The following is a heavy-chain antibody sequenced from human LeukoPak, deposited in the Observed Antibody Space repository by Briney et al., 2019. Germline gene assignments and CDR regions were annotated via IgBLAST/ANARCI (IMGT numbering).Heavy chain of an antibody. V-gene: IGHV4-4*02. Sequence: TSETLSLTCAVSGGSISSSNWWSWVRQPPGKGLEWIGEIYHSGSTNYNPSLKSRVTISVDKSKNQFSLKLSSVTAADTAVYYCARGYSSSWYTKPFDPWGQGTLVTVSS. D-gene: IGHD6-13*01. CDR3: ARGYSSSWYTKPFDP. CDR2: IYHSGST. CDR1: GGSISSSNW. J-gene: IGHJ5*02.